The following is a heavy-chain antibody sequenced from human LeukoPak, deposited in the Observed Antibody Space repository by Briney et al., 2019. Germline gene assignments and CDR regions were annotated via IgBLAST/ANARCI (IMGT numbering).Heavy chain of an antibody. CDR3: AKVTWESRPPDCNS. CDR2: ISSSGSTI. J-gene: IGHJ4*02. CDR1: GFTFSSYW. Sequence: GGSLRLSCAAFGFTFSSYWMNWVRQAPGKGLEWVSYISSSGSTIYYADSVKGRFTISRDNAKNSLYLQMNSLRAEDTATYYCAKVTWESRPPDCNSWGPGTLVTVSS. V-gene: IGHV3-48*04. D-gene: IGHD6-6*01.